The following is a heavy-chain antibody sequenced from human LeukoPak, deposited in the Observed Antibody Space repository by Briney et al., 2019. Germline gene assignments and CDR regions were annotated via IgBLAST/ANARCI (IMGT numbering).Heavy chain of an antibody. CDR1: GVSFSGYY. D-gene: IGHD3-3*01. J-gene: IGHJ4*02. Sequence: SETLSLTCAVYGVSFSGYYWSWIRQPPGKGLEWIGEINHSGSTNYNPSLKSRVTISVDTSKNQFSLKLSSVTAADTAVYYCARGANVPSDSSVLRFSEWSVTIDYWGQGTLVTVSS. CDR3: ARGANVPSDSSVLRFSEWSVTIDY. V-gene: IGHV4-34*01. CDR2: INHSGST.